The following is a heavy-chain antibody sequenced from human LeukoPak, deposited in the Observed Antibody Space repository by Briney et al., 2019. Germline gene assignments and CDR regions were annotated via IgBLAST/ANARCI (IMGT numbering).Heavy chain of an antibody. D-gene: IGHD6-19*01. CDR3: TRHAQYSSGWYEVY. CDR2: IRSKANSYAT. Sequence: PGGSLRLSCAASGFTFSGSAMHWVRQASGKGLEWVGRIRSKANSYATAYAAPVKGRFTISRDDSKNTAYLQMNSLKTEDTAVYYCTRHAQYSSGWYEVYWGQGTLVTVSS. J-gene: IGHJ4*02. CDR1: GFTFSGSA. V-gene: IGHV3-73*01.